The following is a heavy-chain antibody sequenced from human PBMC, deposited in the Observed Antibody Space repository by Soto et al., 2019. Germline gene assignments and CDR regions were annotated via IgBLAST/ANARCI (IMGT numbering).Heavy chain of an antibody. CDR2: IYQSGNT. Sequence: SETLSRTCIVSNYSISSGYHWCLIRQPPGKGLEGIGTIYQSGNTYQNPSLKSRVILSIDTSKNQFSLNLRNVTAADTAVYYCVRGKVNFDFWGKGILVTVSS. J-gene: IGHJ4*02. CDR3: VRGKVNFDF. CDR1: NYSISSGYH. V-gene: IGHV4-38-2*02.